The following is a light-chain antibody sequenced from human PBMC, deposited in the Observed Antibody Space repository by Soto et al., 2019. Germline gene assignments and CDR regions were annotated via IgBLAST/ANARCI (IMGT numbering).Light chain of an antibody. V-gene: IGKV3D-15*01. CDR1: QSVTSS. CDR3: QQYVSSPRT. Sequence: EIVLTQSPATLSLSPGDRATLSCRASQSVTSSLAWFQQKPGQAPRLLIYDVSRRATAIPARFSGSGSGTEFTLTISSLQSEDFAVYYCQQYVSSPRTFGQGTKVDIK. CDR2: DVS. J-gene: IGKJ1*01.